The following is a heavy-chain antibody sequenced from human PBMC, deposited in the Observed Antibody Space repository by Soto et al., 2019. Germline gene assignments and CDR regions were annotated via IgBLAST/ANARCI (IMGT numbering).Heavy chain of an antibody. J-gene: IGHJ4*02. CDR1: GYTFRIYG. D-gene: IGHD3-16*01. Sequence: ASVKVSCKASGYTFRIYGISWVRQAPGQGLEWVGWISAYNGDTHYAPKFQDRITLTTETSTDTAYMELRSLRLDDTAVYYCARDWSRYYDYSALIWFHWRQGSPVPVSS. CDR2: ISAYNGDT. CDR3: ARDWSRYYDYSALIWFH. V-gene: IGHV1-18*04.